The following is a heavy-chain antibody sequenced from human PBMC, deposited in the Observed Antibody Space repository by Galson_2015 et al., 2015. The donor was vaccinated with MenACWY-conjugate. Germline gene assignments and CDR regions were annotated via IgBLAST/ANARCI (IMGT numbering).Heavy chain of an antibody. CDR1: GYSFSSHW. CDR2: IDPRDSYI. V-gene: IGHV5-10-1*01. CDR3: ARHWGAVGAYVD. J-gene: IGHJ4*02. Sequence: QSGAEVKKAGESLTISCQASGYSFSSHWISWVRQMPGKGLEWMGRIDPRDSYINYSPSFQGHITISADKSTTTVHLQWRSLRASDSAIHYCARHWGAVGAYVDWGQGTLVTVSS. D-gene: IGHD4-17*01.